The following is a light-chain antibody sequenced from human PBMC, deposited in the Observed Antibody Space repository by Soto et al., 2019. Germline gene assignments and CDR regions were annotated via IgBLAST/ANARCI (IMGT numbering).Light chain of an antibody. Sequence: QSALTQPASVSGSPGQSITISCTGTSSNIGSYNLVSWYQQHPGKAPKLMIFEGIKRPSGVSNRFSGSKSGNTASLTISGLQTEDEADYHCCSFAGSVTYVVCGGGTKLTVL. CDR3: CSFAGSVTYVV. CDR2: EGI. V-gene: IGLV2-23*01. J-gene: IGLJ2*01. CDR1: SSNIGSYNL.